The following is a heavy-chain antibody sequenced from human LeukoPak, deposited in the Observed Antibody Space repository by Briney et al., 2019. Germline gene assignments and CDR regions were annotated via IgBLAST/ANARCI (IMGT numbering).Heavy chain of an antibody. CDR1: GGSISSYY. D-gene: IGHD3-16*01. V-gene: IGHV4-59*08. J-gene: IGHJ3*02. Sequence: PSETLSLTCTVSGGSISSYYWSWIRQPPGKGLEWIGYIYYSGSTNYNPSLKSRVTISVDTSKNQFSLKLSSVTAADTAVYYCARLMTTLIGDTFDIWGQGTMVTVSS. CDR3: ARLMTTLIGDTFDI. CDR2: IYYSGST.